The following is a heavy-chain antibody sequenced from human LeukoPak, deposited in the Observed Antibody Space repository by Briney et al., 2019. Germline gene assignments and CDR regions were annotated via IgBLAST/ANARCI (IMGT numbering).Heavy chain of an antibody. CDR1: GFTFSSYA. CDR2: ISYDGSNK. V-gene: IGHV3-30-3*01. D-gene: IGHD6-19*01. CDR3: ARDRRIAVAGPRYLDAFDI. Sequence: PGGSLRLSCAASGFTFSSYAMHWVRQAPGKGLEWVAVISYDGSNKYYADSVKGRFTISRDNSKNTLYLQMNSLRAEDTAVYYCARDRRIAVAGPRYLDAFDIWGQGTMVTVSS. J-gene: IGHJ3*02.